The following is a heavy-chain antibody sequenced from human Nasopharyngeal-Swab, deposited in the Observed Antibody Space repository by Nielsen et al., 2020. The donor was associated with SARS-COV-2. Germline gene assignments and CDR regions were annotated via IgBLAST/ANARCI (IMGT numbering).Heavy chain of an antibody. Sequence: SETLSLTCAVYGGSFSGYYWSWIRPPPGKGLEWIGEINHSGSTNYNPSLMSRATISGDTSKTQFSLKLTSVTAADTAVYYCARGRSDSSYPLYWGQGSLVTVSS. V-gene: IGHV4-34*01. CDR3: ARGRSDSSYPLY. J-gene: IGHJ4*02. CDR2: INHSGST. CDR1: GGSFSGYY. D-gene: IGHD3-22*01.